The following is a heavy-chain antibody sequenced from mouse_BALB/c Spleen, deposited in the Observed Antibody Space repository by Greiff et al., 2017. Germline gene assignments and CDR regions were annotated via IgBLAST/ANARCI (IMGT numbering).Heavy chain of an antibody. Sequence: VQLQQSGAELARPGASVKMSCKASGYTFTSYTMHWVKQRPGQGLEWIGYINPSSGYTNYNQKFKDKATLTADKSSSTAYMQLSSLTSEDSAVYYCARDGKGERDFDYWGQGTTLTVSS. CDR2: INPSSGYT. J-gene: IGHJ2*01. CDR3: ARDGKGERDFDY. CDR1: GYTFTSYT. V-gene: IGHV1-4*01. D-gene: IGHD2-1*01.